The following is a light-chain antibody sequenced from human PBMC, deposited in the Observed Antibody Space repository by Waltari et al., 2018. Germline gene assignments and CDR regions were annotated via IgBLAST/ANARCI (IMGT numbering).Light chain of an antibody. CDR1: QGISSN. CDR3: RQLNSYPVP. J-gene: IGKJ5*01. CDR2: AAS. V-gene: IGKV1-9*01. Sequence: TCRASQGISSNLAWYQQKPGKAPKLLISAASTLQSGVPLRFIGSGSGTDVTLTISSVQPGDFATYYCRQLNSYPVPFGPGTRLEIK.